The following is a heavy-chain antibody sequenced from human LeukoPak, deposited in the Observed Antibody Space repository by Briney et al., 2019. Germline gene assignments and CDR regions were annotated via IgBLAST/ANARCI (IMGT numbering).Heavy chain of an antibody. Sequence: GRSLRLSCAASGFTVSSNYMSWVRQAPGKGLEWVSVIYSGGSTYYADSVKGRFTISRDNSKNTLYLQMNSLRAEDTAVYYCARDPGIAAADPDYWGQGTLVTVSS. CDR1: GFTVSSNY. J-gene: IGHJ4*02. CDR2: IYSGGST. D-gene: IGHD6-13*01. CDR3: ARDPGIAAADPDY. V-gene: IGHV3-66*01.